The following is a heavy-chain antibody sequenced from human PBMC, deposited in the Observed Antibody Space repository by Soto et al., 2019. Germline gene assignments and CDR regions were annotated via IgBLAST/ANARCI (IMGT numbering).Heavy chain of an antibody. CDR1: GGSISSGGYY. J-gene: IGHJ1*01. Sequence: SETLSLTCTVSGGSISSGGYYWSWIRQHPGKGLEWIGYIYYSGSTYYNPSLKSRVTISVDTSKNQFSLKLSSVTAADTAVYYCAGYRRITMVRGVIPEHFQHWGQGTLVTVSS. D-gene: IGHD3-10*01. V-gene: IGHV4-31*03. CDR2: IYYSGST. CDR3: AGYRRITMVRGVIPEHFQH.